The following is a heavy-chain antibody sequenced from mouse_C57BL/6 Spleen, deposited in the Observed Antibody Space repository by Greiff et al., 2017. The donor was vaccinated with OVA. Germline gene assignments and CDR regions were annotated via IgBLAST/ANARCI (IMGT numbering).Heavy chain of an antibody. CDR1: GFSLTSYG. V-gene: IGHV2-4*01. D-gene: IGHD2-4*01. Sequence: VHLVESGPGLVQPSQSLSITCTVSGFSLTSYGVHWVRQPPGKGLEWLGVIWSGGSTDYNAAFISRLSISKDNSKSQVFFKMNSLQADDTAIYYCAPSYDYDGGFAYWGQGTLVTVSA. J-gene: IGHJ3*01. CDR3: APSYDYDGGFAY. CDR2: IWSGGST.